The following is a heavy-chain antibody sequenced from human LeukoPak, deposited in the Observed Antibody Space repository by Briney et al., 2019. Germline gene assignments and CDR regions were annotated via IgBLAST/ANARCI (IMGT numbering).Heavy chain of an antibody. D-gene: IGHD3-16*01. V-gene: IGHV4-38-2*01. J-gene: IGHJ5*02. CDR1: GYSVGSAYY. CDR2: ISHNGNA. Sequence: PSETLSLTCAVSGYSVGSAYYWVCIRQPPGKGLECLGTISHNGNAYYNPSLKSRLTMSVDTSKNQFSLNLNSVTAADTAVYFCARDPNWDSWFDPWGQGALVTVSS. CDR3: ARDPNWDSWFDP.